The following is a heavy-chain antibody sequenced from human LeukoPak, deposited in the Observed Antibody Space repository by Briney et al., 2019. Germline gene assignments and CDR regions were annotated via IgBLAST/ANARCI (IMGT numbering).Heavy chain of an antibody. CDR1: GGSISSYY. CDR2: IYYSGST. Sequence: PSETLSLTCTVSGGSISSYYWSWIRQPPGKGLEWIGYIYYSGSTNYNPSLKSRVTISVDTSKNQFSLKLSSVTAADTAVYYCARREKSPYYFDYWGQGTLVTVSP. V-gene: IGHV4-59*01. CDR3: ARREKSPYYFDY. J-gene: IGHJ4*02.